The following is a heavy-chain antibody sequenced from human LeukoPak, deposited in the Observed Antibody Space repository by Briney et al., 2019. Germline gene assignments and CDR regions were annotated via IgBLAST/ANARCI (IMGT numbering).Heavy chain of an antibody. CDR1: GITFSGYA. CDR2: ISGSGGST. V-gene: IGHV3-23*01. CDR3: AKDYGDGGYFDY. J-gene: IGHJ4*02. Sequence: GGSPRLSCAASGITFSGYAMSWVRQAPGKGLEWVSAISGSGGSTYYADSVKGRFIISRDNSKNTLYLQINSLRVEDTAVFYCAKDYGDGGYFDYWGQGTLVTVSS. D-gene: IGHD4-17*01.